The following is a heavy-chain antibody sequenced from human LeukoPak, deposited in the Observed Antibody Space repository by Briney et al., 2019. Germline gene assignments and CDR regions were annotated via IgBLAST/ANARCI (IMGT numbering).Heavy chain of an antibody. V-gene: IGHV1-18*01. CDR3: ARDVRHRYCSSSSCYWGWLDP. D-gene: IGHD2-2*01. CDR1: GSIFTSYG. J-gene: IGHJ5*02. CDR2: ISAYNGNT. Sequence: ASVKVSCKASGSIFTSYGISWVRQAPGQGLEWMGWISAYNGNTNYAQKIQGRVTMTTDTSTSTAYMELRSLRSDDTAVYYCARDVRHRYCSSSSCYWGWLDPWGQGTLVTVSS.